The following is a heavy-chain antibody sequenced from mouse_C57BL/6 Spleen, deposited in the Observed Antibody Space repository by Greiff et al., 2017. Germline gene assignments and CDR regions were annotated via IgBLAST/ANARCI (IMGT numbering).Heavy chain of an antibody. CDR2: IWTGGGT. J-gene: IGHJ2*01. Sequence: VMLVESGPGLVAPSQSLSITCTVSGFSLTSYAISWVRQPPGKGLEWLGVIWTGGGTNYNSALKSRLSISKDNSKSQVFLKMNSLQTDDTARYYCATTTAQATGYYFDYWGQGTTLTVSS. CDR1: GFSLTSYA. D-gene: IGHD3-2*02. CDR3: ATTTAQATGYYFDY. V-gene: IGHV2-9-1*01.